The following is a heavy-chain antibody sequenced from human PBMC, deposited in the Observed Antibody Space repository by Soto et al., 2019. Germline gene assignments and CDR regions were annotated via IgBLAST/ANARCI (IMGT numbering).Heavy chain of an antibody. CDR2: IYYSGST. D-gene: IGHD2-2*01. CDR3: ARLLSMPSPYNWFDP. Sequence: SETLSLTCTVSGGSISSYYWSWIRQPPGKGLEWIGYIYYSGSTNYNPSLKSRVTISVDTSKNQFPLKLSSVTAADTAVYYCARLLSMPSPYNWFDPWGQGTLVTVSS. J-gene: IGHJ5*02. CDR1: GGSISSYY. V-gene: IGHV4-59*01.